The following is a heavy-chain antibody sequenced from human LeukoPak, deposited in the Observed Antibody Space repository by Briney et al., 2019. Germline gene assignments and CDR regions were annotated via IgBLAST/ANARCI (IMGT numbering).Heavy chain of an antibody. CDR2: IYPGDSDT. Sequence: GESLKISCKGSGYKFSIYWIGWVRQMPGKGLEWMGIIYPGDSDTRYSPSFQGQVTISADKSISTAYLQWSSLKASDTAMYYCARRGSSWYVAANWFDPWGQGTLVTVSS. J-gene: IGHJ5*02. CDR1: GYKFSIYW. D-gene: IGHD6-13*01. CDR3: ARRGSSWYVAANWFDP. V-gene: IGHV5-51*01.